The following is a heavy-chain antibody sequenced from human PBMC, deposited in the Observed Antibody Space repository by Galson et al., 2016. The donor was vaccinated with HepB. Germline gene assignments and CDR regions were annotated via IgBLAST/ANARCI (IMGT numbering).Heavy chain of an antibody. Sequence: SLRLSCAASRFTFINSWMSWVRQAPGKGLEWVANIKQDGSEKYYVDSVKGRFTISRDNAENSLFLQMNGLRAEDTAVYYCARALSSSGWTYWYFDLWGRGTLVTVSS. D-gene: IGHD6-19*01. V-gene: IGHV3-7*03. CDR2: IKQDGSEK. J-gene: IGHJ2*01. CDR3: ARALSSSGWTYWYFDL. CDR1: RFTFINSW.